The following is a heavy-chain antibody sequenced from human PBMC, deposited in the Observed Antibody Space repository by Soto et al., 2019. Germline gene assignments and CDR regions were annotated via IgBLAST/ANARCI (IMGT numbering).Heavy chain of an antibody. D-gene: IGHD4-17*01. CDR3: ARGHDYGDYARYNWFDP. CDR2: IYYSGST. V-gene: IGHV4-31*03. Sequence: SETLSLTCTVSGGSISSGGYYWSWIRQHPGKGLEWIGYIYYSGSTYYNPSLKSRVTISVDTSKNQFSLKLSSVTAADTAVYYCARGHDYGDYARYNWFDPWGQGTLVTVSS. J-gene: IGHJ5*02. CDR1: GGSISSGGYY.